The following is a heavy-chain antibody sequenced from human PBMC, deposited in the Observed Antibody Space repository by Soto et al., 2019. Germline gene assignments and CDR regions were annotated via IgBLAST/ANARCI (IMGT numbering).Heavy chain of an antibody. J-gene: IGHJ4*02. D-gene: IGHD3-10*01. V-gene: IGHV3-23*01. CDR2: ISGSGGST. Sequence: EVQLLESGGGLVQPGGSLRLSCAASGFTFRSYVMSWVRQAPGKGLEWVSAISGSGGSTYYADSVKGRFTISRDNSKNTLYLQMNSLRAEDTAVYYCATLQGTYYYGSGSYYLPYWGQGTLVTVSS. CDR3: ATLQGTYYYGSGSYYLPY. CDR1: GFTFRSYV.